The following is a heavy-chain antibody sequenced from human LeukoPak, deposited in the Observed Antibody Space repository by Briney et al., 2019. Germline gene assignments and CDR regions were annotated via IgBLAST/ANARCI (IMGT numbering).Heavy chain of an antibody. CDR3: ARALLEMATIAYFDY. CDR2: INHSGST. D-gene: IGHD5-24*01. V-gene: IGHV4-34*01. CDR1: GGSFSGYY. J-gene: IGHJ4*02. Sequence: SETLSLTCAVYGGSFSGYYWSWICQPPGKGLEWIGEINHSGSTNYNPYLKSRVTISVDTSKNQFSLKLSSVTAADTAVYYCARALLEMATIAYFDYWGQGTLVTVSS.